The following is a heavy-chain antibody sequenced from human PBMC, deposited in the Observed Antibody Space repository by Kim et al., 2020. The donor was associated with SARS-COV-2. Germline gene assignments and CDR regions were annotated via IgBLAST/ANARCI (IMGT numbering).Heavy chain of an antibody. CDR1: GGSISSGGYY. CDR2: IYYSGST. CDR3: ARVGYYYGSGSGWFDP. J-gene: IGHJ5*02. D-gene: IGHD3-10*01. V-gene: IGHV4-31*03. Sequence: SETLSLTCTVSGGSISSGGYYWSWIRQHPGKGLEWIGYIYYSGSTYYNPSLKSRVTISVDTSKNQFSLKLSSVTAADTAVYYCARVGYYYGSGSGWFDPWGQGTLVTVSS.